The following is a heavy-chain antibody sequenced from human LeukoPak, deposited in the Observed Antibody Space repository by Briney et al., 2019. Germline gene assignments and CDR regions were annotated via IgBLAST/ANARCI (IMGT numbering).Heavy chain of an antibody. Sequence: GRSLRLSCAASGFTFSTYGIHWVRQAPGKGLEWVAVISYDGSNKKYADSVQGRFTISRDNSKNTVYLQMNSLRDEDTAVYYCAESALSWYYFDYWGQGTLVTVSS. CDR1: GFTFSTYG. J-gene: IGHJ4*02. V-gene: IGHV3-30*18. CDR2: ISYDGSNK. CDR3: AESALSWYYFDY. D-gene: IGHD2-8*02.